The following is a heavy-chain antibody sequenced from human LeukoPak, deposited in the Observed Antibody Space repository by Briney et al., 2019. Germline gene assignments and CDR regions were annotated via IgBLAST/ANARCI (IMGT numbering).Heavy chain of an antibody. Sequence: TGGSLRLSCAASGFTFSSYAMSWVRQAPGKGLEWVSGISGSGTRTYYADSVKGLFTISRDNSKNTPYLQMNSLRAEDTAVYYCAKGPYGDYAAYFDYWGQGTLVTVSS. V-gene: IGHV3-23*01. CDR2: ISGSGTRT. CDR3: AKGPYGDYAAYFDY. D-gene: IGHD4-17*01. J-gene: IGHJ4*02. CDR1: GFTFSSYA.